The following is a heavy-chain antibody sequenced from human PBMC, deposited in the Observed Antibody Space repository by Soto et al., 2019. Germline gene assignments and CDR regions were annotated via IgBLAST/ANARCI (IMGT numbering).Heavy chain of an antibody. Sequence: QVQLVQSGAEVKKPGASVKISCKASGYAFTSDDFNWVRQATGQGREWMGWMNPNNGNTAYAQKCQGRVTMTRNTSIGTAYMELSSLTSEDTAVDYCAKGPRNWGFDYWGQGTLVTVSS. J-gene: IGHJ4*02. CDR3: AKGPRNWGFDY. CDR1: GYAFTSDD. D-gene: IGHD7-27*01. CDR2: MNPNNGNT. V-gene: IGHV1-8*01.